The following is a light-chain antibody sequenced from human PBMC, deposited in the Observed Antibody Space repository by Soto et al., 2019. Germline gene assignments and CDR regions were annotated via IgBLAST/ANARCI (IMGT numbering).Light chain of an antibody. Sequence: EIVLTQSPGTLSLSPGEGATLSCRASQSLSSSYLAWYQQKPGQSPRLLIYGGSNRATGIPDRFSGSGSGTNFTLTISRLEPEDFAVYYCQQYPGYTFGQGTNLEIK. J-gene: IGKJ2*01. CDR2: GGS. CDR1: QSLSSSY. V-gene: IGKV3-20*01. CDR3: QQYPGYT.